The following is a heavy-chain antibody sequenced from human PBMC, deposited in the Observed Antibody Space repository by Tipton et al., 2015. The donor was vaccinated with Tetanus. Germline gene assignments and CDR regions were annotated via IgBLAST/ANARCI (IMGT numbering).Heavy chain of an antibody. CDR1: GGSVSRSSHY. CDR3: ARANNDYPKKGPFDY. V-gene: IGHV4-61*01. Sequence: TLSLTCTVSGGSVSRSSHYWTWIRQPPGKELEWIGYVHHSGRTNKSPSLKSRVTLSIDKSKNQFSLRLTSVTAADTAVYYCARANNDYPKKGPFDYWGQGARVIVSS. J-gene: IGHJ4*02. CDR2: VHHSGRT. D-gene: IGHD1-1*01.